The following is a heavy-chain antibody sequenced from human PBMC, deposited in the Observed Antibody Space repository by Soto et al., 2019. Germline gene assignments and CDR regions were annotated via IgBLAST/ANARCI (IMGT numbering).Heavy chain of an antibody. V-gene: IGHV3-23*01. CDR1: GFTFSTYA. J-gene: IGHJ6*02. CDR2: IGGSGGSI. CDR3: VKGYWKGDA. D-gene: IGHD1-1*01. Sequence: EVQLLESGGGLVQPGGSLRLSCAASGFTFSTYAMNWVRQAPGNGLEWVSAIGGSGGSIHYADSVKGRLTISRDISKNTLYLQMNSLRDEDTAVYHCVKGYWKGDAWGQGTTVTVSS.